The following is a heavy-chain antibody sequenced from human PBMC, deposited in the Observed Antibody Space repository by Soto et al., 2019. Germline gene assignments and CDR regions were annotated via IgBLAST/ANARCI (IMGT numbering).Heavy chain of an antibody. Sequence: SVKVSCKASGGTFSSYTIIWVRQAPGQGLEWMGRIIPILGIANYAQKFQGRVTITADKSTSTAYMELSSLRSEDTAVYYCANFRSAHGPNYLDCGGQGTLVTVSS. CDR1: GGTFSSYT. J-gene: IGHJ4*02. V-gene: IGHV1-69*02. CDR2: IIPILGIA. CDR3: ANFRSAHGPNYLDC. D-gene: IGHD3-3*01.